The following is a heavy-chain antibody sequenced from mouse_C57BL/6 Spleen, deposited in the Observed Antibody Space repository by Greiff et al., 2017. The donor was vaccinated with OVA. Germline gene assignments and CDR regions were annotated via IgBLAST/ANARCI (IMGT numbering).Heavy chain of an antibody. J-gene: IGHJ2*01. CDR1: GFNFSDAW. V-gene: IGHV6-6*01. CDR2: IRNKANNHAT. Sequence: EVKVVESGGGLVQPGGSLKLSCAASGFNFSDAWMDWVRQSPEKGLEWVAEIRNKANNHATYYAEAVKGRFTISRDDSKSSVYLQMNSLRAEDTGIYYCNSNWDDYWGQGTTLTVSS. D-gene: IGHD4-1*01. CDR3: NSNWDDY.